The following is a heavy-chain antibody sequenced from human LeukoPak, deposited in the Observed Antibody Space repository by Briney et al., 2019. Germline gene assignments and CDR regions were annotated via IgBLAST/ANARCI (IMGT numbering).Heavy chain of an antibody. CDR1: GYTFTGYY. V-gene: IGHV1-2*02. CDR2: INPNSGGT. CDR3: ARDGDCSSTSCYDVGWFDH. Sequence: ASVKVSCKASGYTFTGYYMHWVRQAPGQGLEWMGWINPNSGGTNYAQKFQGRVTMTRDTSISTAYMELSRLRSDDTAVYYCARDGDCSSTSCYDVGWFDHWGQGTLVTVSS. J-gene: IGHJ5*02. D-gene: IGHD2-2*03.